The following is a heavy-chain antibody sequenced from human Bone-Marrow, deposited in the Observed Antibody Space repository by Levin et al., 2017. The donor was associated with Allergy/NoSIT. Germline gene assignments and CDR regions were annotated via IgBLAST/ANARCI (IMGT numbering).Heavy chain of an antibody. CDR3: ARDIGTVVLVAADH. CDR1: GYIFTGYY. J-gene: IGHJ4*02. D-gene: IGHD2-15*01. V-gene: IGHV1-2*03. Sequence: LVASVKVSCKASGYIFTGYYIHWVRQAPGQGLEWMGWINPSSGDTNYAQKFQGRVTMTRDTSINTANMELSRLRSDDTAVYYCARDIGTVVLVAADHWGQGTLVTVSS. CDR2: INPSSGDT.